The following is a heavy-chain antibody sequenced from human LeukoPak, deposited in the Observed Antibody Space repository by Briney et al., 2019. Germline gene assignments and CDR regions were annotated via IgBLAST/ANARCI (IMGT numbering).Heavy chain of an antibody. D-gene: IGHD5-18*01. Sequence: PSETLSLTCTVSGGSISSYYWSWIRQPPGKGLEWIGYIYYSGSTNYNPSLKSRVTISVDTSKNQSSLKLSSVTAADTAVYYCATGGYSYGYDGYYSGMDVWGQGTTVTVSS. CDR3: ATGGYSYGYDGYYSGMDV. V-gene: IGHV4-59*08. CDR1: GGSISSYY. CDR2: IYYSGST. J-gene: IGHJ6*02.